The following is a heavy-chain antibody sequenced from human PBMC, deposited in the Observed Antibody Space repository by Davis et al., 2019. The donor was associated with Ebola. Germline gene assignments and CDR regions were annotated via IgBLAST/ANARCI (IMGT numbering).Heavy chain of an antibody. V-gene: IGHV3-21*01. Sequence: GESLKISCAASGFTFSSYSMNWVRQAPGKGLEWVSSISSSSSYIYYADSVKGRFTISRDNAKNSLYLQMNSLRAEDTAVYYCARGDYHYYYYYGMDVWGQGTTVTVSS. CDR3: ARGDYHYYYYYGMDV. J-gene: IGHJ6*02. D-gene: IGHD4-17*01. CDR1: GFTFSSYS. CDR2: ISSSSSYI.